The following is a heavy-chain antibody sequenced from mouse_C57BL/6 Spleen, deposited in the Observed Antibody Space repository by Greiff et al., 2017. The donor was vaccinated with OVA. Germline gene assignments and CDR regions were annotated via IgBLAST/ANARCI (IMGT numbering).Heavy chain of an antibody. V-gene: IGHV1-52*01. CDR3: ARCDSSGYTWFAY. CDR1: GYTFTSYW. CDR2: IDPSDSET. Sequence: QVQLQQPGAELVRPGSSVKLSCKASGYTFTSYWMHWVKQRPIQGLEWIGNIDPSDSETHYNQKFKDKATLTVDKSSSTAYMQLSSLTSEDSAVYYCARCDSSGYTWFAYWGQGTLVTVSA. J-gene: IGHJ3*01. D-gene: IGHD3-2*02.